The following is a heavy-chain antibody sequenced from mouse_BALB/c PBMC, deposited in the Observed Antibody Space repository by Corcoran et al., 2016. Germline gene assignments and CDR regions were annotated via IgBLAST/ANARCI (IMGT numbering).Heavy chain of an antibody. J-gene: IGHJ3*01. Sequence: QIQLVQSGPELKKPGETVKISCKASGYTSTNYGLNWVKQAPGKGLQWMGWINTYTGEPTYADDFKGRFAFSLETSASTAYLQINNLKNEDTATYFCARSDGSSWFAYWGQGTLVTVSA. CDR2: INTYTGEP. CDR1: GYTSTNYG. D-gene: IGHD1-1*01. V-gene: IGHV9-3-1*01. CDR3: ARSDGSSWFAY.